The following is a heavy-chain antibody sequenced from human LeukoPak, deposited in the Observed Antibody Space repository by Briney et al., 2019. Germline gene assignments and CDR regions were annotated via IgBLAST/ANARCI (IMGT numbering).Heavy chain of an antibody. CDR1: GYTFTSYD. D-gene: IGHD3-22*01. Sequence: GASVKVSCKASGYTFTSYDINWVRQATGQGLEWMGWMNPNSGNTGYAQKFQGRVTMTRDTSISTAYMELSRLRSDDTAVYYCARADLWYYYDSSGYYYFDYWGQGTLVTVSS. CDR2: MNPNSGNT. J-gene: IGHJ4*02. CDR3: ARADLWYYYDSSGYYYFDY. V-gene: IGHV1-8*01.